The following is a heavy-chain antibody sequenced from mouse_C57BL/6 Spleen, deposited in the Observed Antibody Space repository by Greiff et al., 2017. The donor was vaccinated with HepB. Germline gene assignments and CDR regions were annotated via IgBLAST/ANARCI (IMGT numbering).Heavy chain of an antibody. D-gene: IGHD2-2*01. CDR1: GYAFSSYW. Sequence: VQLVESGAELVKPGASVKISCKASGYAFSSYWMNWVKQRPGKGLEWIGQIYPGDGDTNYNGKFKGKATLTADKSSSTAYMQLSSLTSEDSAVYFCASYGYEGAGLAYWGQGTLVTVSA. V-gene: IGHV1-80*01. CDR3: ASYGYEGAGLAY. CDR2: IYPGDGDT. J-gene: IGHJ3*01.